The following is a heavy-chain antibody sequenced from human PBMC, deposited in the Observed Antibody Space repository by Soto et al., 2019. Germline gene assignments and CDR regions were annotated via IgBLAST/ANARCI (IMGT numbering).Heavy chain of an antibody. CDR2: ISYDGSNK. D-gene: IGHD3-22*01. V-gene: IGHV3-30*18. J-gene: IGHJ4*02. Sequence: GGSLRLSCAASGFTFSSYGMHWVRQAPGKGLEWVAVISYDGSNKYYADSVKGRFTISRDNSKNTLYLQMNSLRAEDTAVYYCAKGSHYYDSSGFDYWGQGTLVTVSS. CDR3: AKGSHYYDSSGFDY. CDR1: GFTFSSYG.